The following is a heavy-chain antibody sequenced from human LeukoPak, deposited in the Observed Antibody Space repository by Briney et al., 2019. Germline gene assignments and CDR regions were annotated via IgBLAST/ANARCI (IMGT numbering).Heavy chain of an antibody. J-gene: IGHJ6*03. V-gene: IGHV4-34*01. CDR1: GGSFSGYY. D-gene: IGHD6-19*01. Sequence: SETLSLTCAVYGGSFSGYYWSWIRQPPGKGLEWIGEINHSGSTNYNPSLKSRVTISVDTSKNQFSLKLSSVTAADTAVYYCARRSPGYSSGWYEYYYYMDVWGKGTTVTISS. CDR2: INHSGST. CDR3: ARRSPGYSSGWYEYYYYMDV.